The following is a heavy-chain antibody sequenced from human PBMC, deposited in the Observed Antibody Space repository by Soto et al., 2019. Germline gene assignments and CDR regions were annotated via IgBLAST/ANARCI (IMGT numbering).Heavy chain of an antibody. CDR1: GFTFSSYS. CDR2: ISSSSSYI. J-gene: IGHJ4*02. CDR3: ARGLQWLDYYFDY. Sequence: GGSLRVSCAASGFTFSSYSMNWVRQAPWKGLEWVSSISSSSSYIYYADSVKGRFTISRDNAKNSLYLQMNSLRAEDTAVYYCARGLQWLDYYFDYWGQGTLVTVSS. V-gene: IGHV3-21*01. D-gene: IGHD6-19*01.